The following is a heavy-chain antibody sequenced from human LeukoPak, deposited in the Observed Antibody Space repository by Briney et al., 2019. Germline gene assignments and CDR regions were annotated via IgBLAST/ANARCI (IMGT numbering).Heavy chain of an antibody. D-gene: IGHD4-17*01. J-gene: IGHJ4*02. CDR3: ASFAGMTTVTTNPVDY. V-gene: IGHV3-21*01. Sequence: PGGSLRLSCAASGFTFSSYSMNWVRKAPGKGLEWVSSISSSSSYIYYADSVKGRFTISRDNAKNSLYLQMNSLRAEDTAVYYCASFAGMTTVTTNPVDYWGQGTLVTVSS. CDR1: GFTFSSYS. CDR2: ISSSSSYI.